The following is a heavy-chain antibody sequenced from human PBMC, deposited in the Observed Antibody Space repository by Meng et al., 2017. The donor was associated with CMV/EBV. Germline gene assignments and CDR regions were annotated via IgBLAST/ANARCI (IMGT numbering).Heavy chain of an antibody. Sequence: SVKVSCKASGGTSSSYAISWVRQAPGQGLEWMGGIIPIFGTANYAQKFQGRVTITTDESTSTAYMELSSLRSEDTAVYYCARDRYQLLVSVGRFNWFDPWGQGTLVTVSS. CDR1: GGTSSSYA. J-gene: IGHJ5*02. CDR3: ARDRYQLLVSVGRFNWFDP. V-gene: IGHV1-69*05. D-gene: IGHD2-2*01. CDR2: IIPIFGTA.